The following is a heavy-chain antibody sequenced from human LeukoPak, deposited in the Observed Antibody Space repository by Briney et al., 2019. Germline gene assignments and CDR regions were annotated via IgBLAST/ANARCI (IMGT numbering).Heavy chain of an antibody. V-gene: IGHV1-18*04. D-gene: IGHD3-3*01. J-gene: IGHJ4*02. CDR1: GYRFTSYD. CDR3: ARDQKSGLEVLWRY. Sequence: GASVKVSCRASGYRFTSYDISWVRQAPGQGLQWMGVISTYTGNTNYAQSFRDRVTMTTDTSTSTVYMELRSLTSDDTAVYYCARDQKSGLEVLWRYWGQGTLVTVSS. CDR2: ISTYTGNT.